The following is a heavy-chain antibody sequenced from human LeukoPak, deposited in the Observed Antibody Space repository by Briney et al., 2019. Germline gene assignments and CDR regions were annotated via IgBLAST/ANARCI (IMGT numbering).Heavy chain of an antibody. V-gene: IGHV3-23*01. CDR1: GFTFSSYA. CDR3: AKDAPDIVVVVAATRFDP. J-gene: IGHJ5*02. CDR2: ISSSGSTT. D-gene: IGHD2-15*01. Sequence: GGSLRLSCAASGFTFSSYAMSWVRQAPGKGLEWVSYISSSGSTTYYADSVKGRFTISRDNAKNTLYLQMNSLRAEDTAVYYCAKDAPDIVVVVAATRFDPWGQGTLVTVSS.